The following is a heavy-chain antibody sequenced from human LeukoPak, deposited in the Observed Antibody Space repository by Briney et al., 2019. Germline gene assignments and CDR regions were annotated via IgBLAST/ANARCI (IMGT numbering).Heavy chain of an antibody. D-gene: IGHD2-2*01. V-gene: IGHV4-38-2*01. CDR1: GYSISSGYY. CDR2: IYLSGST. J-gene: IGHJ5*02. Sequence: SETLSLTCAVSGYSISSGYYWGWIRQPPGKGLEWIGSIYLSGSTYYNPSLKSRDTISVDTSKNQFSLKLSSVTAADTAVYYCASVVVPAAIQGWFDPWGQGTLVTVSS. CDR3: ASVVVPAAIQGWFDP.